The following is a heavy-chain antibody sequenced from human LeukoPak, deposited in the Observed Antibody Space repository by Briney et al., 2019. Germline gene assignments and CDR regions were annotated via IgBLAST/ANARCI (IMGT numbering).Heavy chain of an antibody. CDR1: GGSISSSSYY. V-gene: IGHV4-39*07. Sequence: SETLSLTCTVSGGSISSSSYYWGRIRQPPGKGLEWIGSIYYSGSTYYNPSLKSRVTISVDTSKNQFSLKLSSVTAADTAVYYCARGAYCSGGSCYWFDPWGQGTLVTVSS. CDR3: ARGAYCSGGSCYWFDP. J-gene: IGHJ5*02. D-gene: IGHD2-15*01. CDR2: IYYSGST.